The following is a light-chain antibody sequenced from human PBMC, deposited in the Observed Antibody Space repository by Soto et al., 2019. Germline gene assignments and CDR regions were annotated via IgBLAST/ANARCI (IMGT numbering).Light chain of an antibody. J-gene: IGKJ5*01. V-gene: IGKV3-11*01. CDR2: GAI. Sequence: DIVLRQSPGTLSLSPVQRATLSCRASQNIRSNYIAWFQQKPGQTPRLLIYGAINRATGIPARFSGSGSGTEFTLTISSLEPEDFAVYYCQQRSNWPPTFGQGTRLEIK. CDR3: QQRSNWPPT. CDR1: QNIRSN.